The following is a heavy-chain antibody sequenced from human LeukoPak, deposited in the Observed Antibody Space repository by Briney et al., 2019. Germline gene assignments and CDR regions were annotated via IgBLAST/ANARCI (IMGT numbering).Heavy chain of an antibody. CDR2: IKQDGNEK. CDR3: ARLMGERSLFDY. CDR1: GFTFSSCW. Sequence: GGSLRLSCAASGFTFSSCWMTWVRQAPGKGLEWVANIKQDGNEKYYVDSVKGRFSISRDNAKNSVYLQMNSLRAEDTAVYYYARLMGERSLFDYWGQGVLVTVSS. V-gene: IGHV3-7*02. J-gene: IGHJ4*02. D-gene: IGHD1-26*01.